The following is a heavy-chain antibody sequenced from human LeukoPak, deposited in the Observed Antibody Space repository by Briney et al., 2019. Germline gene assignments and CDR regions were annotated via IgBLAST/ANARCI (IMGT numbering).Heavy chain of an antibody. Sequence: GRSLRLSCAASGFTFSSYAMHWVRQAPGKGLEWVAVISYDGSNKYYADSVKGRFIISRDNSKNTLYLQMNSLRAEDTAVYYCARSNLGQLDYWGQGTLVTVSS. CDR1: GFTFSSYA. V-gene: IGHV3-30*04. CDR2: ISYDGSNK. J-gene: IGHJ4*02. D-gene: IGHD1-14*01. CDR3: ARSNLGQLDY.